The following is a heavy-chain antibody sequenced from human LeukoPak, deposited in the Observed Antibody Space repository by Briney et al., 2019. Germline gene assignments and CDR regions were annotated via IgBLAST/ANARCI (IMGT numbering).Heavy chain of an antibody. V-gene: IGHV4-59*01. CDR3: ARDGSSWYNWFDP. Sequence: SETLSLTSTVSGGSISSYYWSWIRQPPGKGLEWIGYIYYSGSTNYNPSLKSRVTISVDTSKNQFSLKLSSVTAADTAVYYCARDGSSWYNWFDPWGQGTLVTVSS. CDR1: GGSISSYY. J-gene: IGHJ5*02. CDR2: IYYSGST. D-gene: IGHD6-13*01.